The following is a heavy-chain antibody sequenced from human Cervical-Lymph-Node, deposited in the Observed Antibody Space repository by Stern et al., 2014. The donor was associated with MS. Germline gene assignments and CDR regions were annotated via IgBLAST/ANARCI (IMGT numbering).Heavy chain of an antibody. D-gene: IGHD4-23*01. J-gene: IGHJ4*02. CDR1: GHTFINSY. Sequence: VQLVESGAEVKRPGASVKVSCKTDGHTFINSYFHWGRQAPGQGLEWMGRIIPSRVSTIYARNFQGRVTMTRDTSTSIVYMELSGLRSDDTAVYYCARDGGNYNQDYWGQGTLVTVSS. CDR3: ARDGGNYNQDY. V-gene: IGHV1-46*03. CDR2: IIPSRVST.